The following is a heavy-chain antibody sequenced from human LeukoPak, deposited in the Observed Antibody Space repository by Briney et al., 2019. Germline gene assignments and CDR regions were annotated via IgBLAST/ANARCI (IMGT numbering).Heavy chain of an antibody. V-gene: IGHV3-23*01. CDR2: ISGSGGST. Sequence: PGGSLRLSCAASGFTFSSYGMHWVRQAPGKGLEWVSAISGSGGSTYYADSVKGRFTISRDNSKNTLYLQMNSLRAEDTAVYYCAKDHHGSAYCGGDCSPHAFDIWGQGTMVTVSS. J-gene: IGHJ3*02. CDR3: AKDHHGSAYCGGDCSPHAFDI. CDR1: GFTFSSYG. D-gene: IGHD2-21*02.